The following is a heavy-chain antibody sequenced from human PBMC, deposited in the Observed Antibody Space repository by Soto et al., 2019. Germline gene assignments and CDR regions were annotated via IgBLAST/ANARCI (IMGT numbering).Heavy chain of an antibody. CDR2: IIPIFGTA. Sequence: QVQLVQSGAEVKKPGSSVKVSCKASGGTFSSYAISWVRQAPGQGLEWMGGIIPIFGTANYAQKFQGRVTITADEATSTAYMELSSLRSEDTAVYYCASSGAGGGYDNYYYYGMDVWGQGTTVTVSS. J-gene: IGHJ6*02. V-gene: IGHV1-69*01. CDR1: GGTFSSYA. D-gene: IGHD5-12*01. CDR3: ASSGAGGGYDNYYYYGMDV.